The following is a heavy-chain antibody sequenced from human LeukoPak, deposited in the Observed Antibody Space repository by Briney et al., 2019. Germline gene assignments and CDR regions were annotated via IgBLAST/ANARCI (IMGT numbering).Heavy chain of an antibody. D-gene: IGHD3-10*01. CDR2: ISSSSSYI. J-gene: IGHJ4*02. Sequence: GGSLRLSCAASGFTFSSYSMNWVRQAPGKGLEWVSSISSSSSYIYYADSVKGRFTISRDNAKNSLYLQMNSLRAEDTAVYYCARDRAYYYGSGGTQFDYWGQGTLVTVSS. V-gene: IGHV3-21*01. CDR1: GFTFSSYS. CDR3: ARDRAYYYGSGGTQFDY.